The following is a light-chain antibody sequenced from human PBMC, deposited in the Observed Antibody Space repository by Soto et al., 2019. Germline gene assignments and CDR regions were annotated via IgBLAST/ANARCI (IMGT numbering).Light chain of an antibody. V-gene: IGKV1-5*03. CDR1: QGISRQ. CDR2: QAS. J-gene: IGKJ1*01. CDR3: LQYQSYWT. Sequence: DIQMTQSLSTLSASVGDRVSITCRASQGISRQLAWYQQKPGKAPNLLIYQASNLETGVPSRFTGSGSGTEFTLTISSLQPDDLATYYCLQYQSYWTFGQGTKVEVK.